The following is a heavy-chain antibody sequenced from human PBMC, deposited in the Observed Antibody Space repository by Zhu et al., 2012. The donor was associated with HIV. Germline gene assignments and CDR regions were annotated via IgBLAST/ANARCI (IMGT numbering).Heavy chain of an antibody. CDR3: ARHSSGDTCRGLCTFDI. J-gene: IGHJ3*02. V-gene: IGHV4-34*01. Sequence: QVQLQQWGAGLLKPSETLSLTCAVYGGSFSAYYWSWIRQSPGKGLEWIGEISHSGSTNYSPSLKSRVTISVDTSKNQFSLKLSSVTAADTAVYYCARHSSGDTCRGLCTFDIWAKGQWSPSLQ. CDR2: ISHSGST. D-gene: IGHD2-15*01. CDR1: GGSFSAYY.